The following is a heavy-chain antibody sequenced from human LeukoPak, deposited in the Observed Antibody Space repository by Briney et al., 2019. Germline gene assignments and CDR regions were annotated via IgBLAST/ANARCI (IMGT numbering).Heavy chain of an antibody. V-gene: IGHV1-2*02. J-gene: IGHJ5*02. CDR2: IKPNSGGT. D-gene: IGHD3-10*01. CDR1: GYTFTRYY. CDR3: ASGSESYRWFDP. Sequence: GASVKVSCKASGYTFTRYYMHWVRQAPGQGLEWMGWIKPNSGGTNYAQKFQGRVTMTRDTAISTAYMEMSRLRSDDTAVYFCASGSESYRWFDPWGQGTLVTVSS.